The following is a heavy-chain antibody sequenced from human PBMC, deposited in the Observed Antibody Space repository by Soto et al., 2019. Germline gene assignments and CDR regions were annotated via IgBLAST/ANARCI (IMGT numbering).Heavy chain of an antibody. CDR2: ISGSGGGT. CDR1: G. V-gene: IGHV3-23*01. J-gene: IGHJ4*02. Sequence: GMISDRQTTGKALEWVSAISGSGGGTYYADSVKGRFTISRDNSKNTLYLQMNSLRAEDTVVYYCAKEVWDTAMDYDYWGQGTLVTVSS. D-gene: IGHD5-18*01. CDR3: AKEVWDTAMDYDY.